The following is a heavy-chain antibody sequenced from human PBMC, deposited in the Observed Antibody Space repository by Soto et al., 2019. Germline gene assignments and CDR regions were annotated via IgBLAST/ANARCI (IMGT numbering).Heavy chain of an antibody. CDR3: TTDSYSTIIIVRFDY. V-gene: IGHV3-15*07. Sequence: GGSLRLSCAASGFTFSNAWINWVRQAPGKGLEWVGRIKSKADGGTTDYAEPVKGRFAISRDDSNNMVYLQMNSLKIEDTAVYYCTTDSYSTIIIVRFDYWGHGTLVTVSS. J-gene: IGHJ4*01. CDR1: GFTFSNAW. D-gene: IGHD3-22*01. CDR2: IKSKADGGTT.